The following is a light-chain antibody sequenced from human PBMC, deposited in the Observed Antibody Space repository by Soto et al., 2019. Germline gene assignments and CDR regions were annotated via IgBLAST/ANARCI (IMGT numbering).Light chain of an antibody. CDR1: QTIDVY. J-gene: IGKJ1*01. V-gene: IGKV1-39*01. Sequence: DIQMTQSPSSLSASVGDRVAITCRASQTIDVYVNWYLQKPGRAPQLLIYAASKLQSGVPSRFSGSGSGTDFTLTISSLQADDCATYFCQLSYMTPRTFGQGTKVEI. CDR2: AAS. CDR3: QLSYMTPRT.